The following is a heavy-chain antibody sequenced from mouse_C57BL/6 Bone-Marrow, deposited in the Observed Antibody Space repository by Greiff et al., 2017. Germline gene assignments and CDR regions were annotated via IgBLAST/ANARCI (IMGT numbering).Heavy chain of an antibody. D-gene: IGHD2-3*01. CDR3: ARHFYDGYLYYFDY. V-gene: IGHV5-12*01. CDR1: GFTFSDYY. J-gene: IGHJ2*01. CDR2: ISNGGGST. Sequence: EVKLVESGGGLVQPVGSLKLSCAASGFTFSDYYMYWVRQTPEKRLEWVAYISNGGGSTYYPDTVKGRFTISRDNAKNTLYLQMSRLKSEDTAMYYCARHFYDGYLYYFDYWGQGTTLTVSS.